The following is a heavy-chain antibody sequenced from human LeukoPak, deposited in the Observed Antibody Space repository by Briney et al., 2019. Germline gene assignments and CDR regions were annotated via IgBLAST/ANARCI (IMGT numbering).Heavy chain of an antibody. Sequence: SETLSLTCTVSGGSISSSSYYWGWIRQPPGKGLEWIGSIYYSGSTYYNPSLKSRVTVSVATSKSQFSLKLSSVTAADTAVYYCASKRYCSGGSCYSAIWFDPWGQGTLVTVSS. D-gene: IGHD2-15*01. CDR3: ASKRYCSGGSCYSAIWFDP. CDR2: IYYSGST. J-gene: IGHJ5*02. V-gene: IGHV4-39*01. CDR1: GGSISSSSYY.